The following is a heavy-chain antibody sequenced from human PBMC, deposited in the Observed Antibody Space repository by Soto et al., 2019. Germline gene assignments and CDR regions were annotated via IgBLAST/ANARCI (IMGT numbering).Heavy chain of an antibody. J-gene: IGHJ6*02. CDR2: IYPGDSDT. V-gene: IGHV5-51*01. D-gene: IGHD3-10*01. Sequence: PGESLKISCKGSGYSFTSYWIGWVRQMPGKGLEWMGIIYPGDSDTRYSPSFQGQVTISADKSISTAYLQWSSLKASDTAMYYCARSTMVNYYYYGMDVWGQGTTVTVSS. CDR1: GYSFTSYW. CDR3: ARSTMVNYYYYGMDV.